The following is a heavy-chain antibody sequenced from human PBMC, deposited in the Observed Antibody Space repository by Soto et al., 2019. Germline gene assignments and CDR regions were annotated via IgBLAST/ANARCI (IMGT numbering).Heavy chain of an antibody. V-gene: IGHV3-13*01. Sequence: GGSLRLSCAASGFTFSSYDMHWVRQATGKGLEWVSAIGTAGETYYPGSVKGRFTISRDNAKNSLYLQMNSLRAEDTALYFCAKDRYLMTYYYYYGMDVWGQGTTVTVCS. CDR1: GFTFSSYD. CDR2: IGTAGET. J-gene: IGHJ6*02. D-gene: IGHD1-1*01. CDR3: AKDRYLMTYYYYYGMDV.